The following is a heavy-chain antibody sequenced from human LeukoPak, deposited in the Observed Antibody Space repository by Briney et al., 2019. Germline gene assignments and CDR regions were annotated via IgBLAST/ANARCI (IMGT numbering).Heavy chain of an antibody. V-gene: IGHV3-23*01. CDR1: GFTFSDSA. CDR3: ARDPYGDYAEHFQH. CDR2: ISHSGANT. Sequence: PGESLRLSCAASGFTFSDSAMDWVRQAPGKGLEWVSLISHSGANTFYADSVKGRFSVSRDNAKNSLYLQMNSLRAEDTAVYYCARDPYGDYAEHFQHWGQGTLVTVLS. J-gene: IGHJ1*01. D-gene: IGHD4-17*01.